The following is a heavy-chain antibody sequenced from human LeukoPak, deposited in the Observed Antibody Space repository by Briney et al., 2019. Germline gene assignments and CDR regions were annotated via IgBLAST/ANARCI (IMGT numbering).Heavy chain of an antibody. V-gene: IGHV4-39*07. CDR1: GGSISSSSYY. Sequence: SETLSLTCTVSGGSISSSSYYWGWIRQPPGKGLEWIGSIYYRGSTYYNPSFKSRVTISVDTSKNQFSLKVSSVTAADTAVYYCARVGHSSGDNSGYYLLHYYYYMDVWGTGTTVTVSS. J-gene: IGHJ6*03. CDR3: ARVGHSSGDNSGYYLLHYYYYMDV. D-gene: IGHD3-22*01. CDR2: IYYRGST.